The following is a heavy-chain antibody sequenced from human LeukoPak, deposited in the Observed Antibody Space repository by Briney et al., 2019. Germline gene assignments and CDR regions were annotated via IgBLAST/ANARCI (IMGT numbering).Heavy chain of an antibody. D-gene: IGHD3-10*01. CDR2: INTNTGNP. Sequence: EASVKVSCKASGYTFTSYAMNWVRQAPGQGLEWMGWINTNTGNPTYAQGFTGRFVFSLDTSVSAAYLQISSLKAEDTAVYYCARAEEYYYGSGSYYIGPFDYWGQGTLVTVSS. J-gene: IGHJ4*02. CDR3: ARAEEYYYGSGSYYIGPFDY. V-gene: IGHV7-4-1*02. CDR1: GYTFTSYA.